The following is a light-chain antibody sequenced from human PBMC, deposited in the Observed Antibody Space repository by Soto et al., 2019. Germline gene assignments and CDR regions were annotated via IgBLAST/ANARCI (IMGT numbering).Light chain of an antibody. V-gene: IGKV3-15*01. CDR3: QTYDSWPL. CDR1: QSVSSY. Sequence: RVMTQSPATLSVSPGESVTLSCRASQSVSSYLAWYQQKPGQAPRFVVYGASTRATGIPARFSVSGSGTEFTLTISGMKSEDFAVDDCQTYDSWPLFCQGTRLEIK. CDR2: GAS. J-gene: IGKJ5*01.